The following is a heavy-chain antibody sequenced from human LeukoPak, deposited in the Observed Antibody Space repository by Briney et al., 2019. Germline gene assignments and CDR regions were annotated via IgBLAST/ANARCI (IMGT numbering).Heavy chain of an antibody. CDR3: AKDRANWGHSGDC. J-gene: IGHJ4*02. Sequence: GGSLRLSCAASGFTFNNYAMSWVRQAPGKGLEWVAAISGSGATTYYGDSVKGRFTISRDNSKNTLYLQMNSLRADDTAVYYCAKDRANWGHSGDCWAQGTRVTVSS. CDR1: GFTFNNYA. D-gene: IGHD7-27*01. V-gene: IGHV3-23*01. CDR2: ISGSGATT.